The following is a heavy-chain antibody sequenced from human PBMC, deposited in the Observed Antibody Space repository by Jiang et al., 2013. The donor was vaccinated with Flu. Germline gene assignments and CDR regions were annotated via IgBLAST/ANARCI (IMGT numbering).Heavy chain of an antibody. CDR3: AKASGHCSGGSCYQDY. CDR2: ISYDGSDK. J-gene: IGHJ4*02. V-gene: IGHV3-30*18. D-gene: IGHD2-15*01. Sequence: SGGGVVQPGRSLRLSCAASGFIFNSYGMHWVRQAPGKGLEWVAVISYDGSDKYYPDSVKGRFTISRDNSKNTLYLQMNSLRAEDTAVYYCAKASGHCSGGSCYQDYWGQGTLVTVSS. CDR1: GFIFNSYG.